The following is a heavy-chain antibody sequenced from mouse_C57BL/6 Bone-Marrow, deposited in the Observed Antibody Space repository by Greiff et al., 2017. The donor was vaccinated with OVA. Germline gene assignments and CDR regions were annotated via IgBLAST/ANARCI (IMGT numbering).Heavy chain of an antibody. CDR1: GYTFTSYW. V-gene: IGHV1-59*01. CDR2: IDPSDSYT. Sequence: QVQLKQPGAELVRPGTSVKLSCKASGYTFTSYWMHWVKQRPGQGLEWIGVIDPSDSYTNYNQKFKGKATLTVDTSSSTAYMQLSSLTSEDSAVYYCARGYYGSLSDYWGQGTTLTV. CDR3: ARGYYGSLSDY. J-gene: IGHJ2*01. D-gene: IGHD1-1*01.